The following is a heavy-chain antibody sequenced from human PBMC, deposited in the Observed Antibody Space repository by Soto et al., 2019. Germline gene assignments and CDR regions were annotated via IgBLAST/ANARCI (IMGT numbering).Heavy chain of an antibody. J-gene: IGHJ4*02. V-gene: IGHV3-7*01. CDR1: GFTFNTYW. CDR3: GTGHVTGHDS. Sequence: EVQVVESGGGLVQPGGSLRLSCAASGFTFNTYWMTWVRQAPGKGLEWVANIKEDGSEKYYVDSVKGRFTISRDNAKNSVFLQMNSVRAEDTAGYFCGTGHVTGHDSWGQGTLVTVSS. D-gene: IGHD3-10*01. CDR2: IKEDGSEK.